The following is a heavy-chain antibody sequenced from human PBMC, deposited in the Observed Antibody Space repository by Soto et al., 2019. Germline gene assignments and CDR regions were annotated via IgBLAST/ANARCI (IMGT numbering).Heavy chain of an antibody. CDR3: TATMGYSSLDY. CDR1: GFTFSNAW. Sequence: GGSLRLSCAASGFTFSNAWMSWVRQAPGKGLEWVGRIKSKTDGGTTDYAAPVKGRFTISRDDSKNTLYLQMNSLKTEDTAVFYCTATMGYSSLDYWGQGTLVTVSS. V-gene: IGHV3-15*01. J-gene: IGHJ4*02. D-gene: IGHD6-13*01. CDR2: IKSKTDGGTT.